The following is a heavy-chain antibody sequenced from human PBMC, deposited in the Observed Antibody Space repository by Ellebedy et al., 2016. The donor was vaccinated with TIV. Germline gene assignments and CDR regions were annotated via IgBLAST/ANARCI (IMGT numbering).Heavy chain of an antibody. CDR1: GFTFNSYW. Sequence: GESLKISCAASGFTFNSYWMTWVRQAPGKGLEWVANMNQDGGAKYYVDSLRGRFTISRDNAKNSLYLQMNSLRGEDTAVYYCATDGSYGDYRSPTHAFVMWGRGTLVTVSS. J-gene: IGHJ3*02. D-gene: IGHD3-16*01. CDR3: ATDGSYGDYRSPTHAFVM. V-gene: IGHV3-7*01. CDR2: MNQDGGAK.